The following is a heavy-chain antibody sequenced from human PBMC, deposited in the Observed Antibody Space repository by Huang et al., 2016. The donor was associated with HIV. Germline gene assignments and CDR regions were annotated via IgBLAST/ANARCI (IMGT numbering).Heavy chain of an antibody. CDR3: ATKTAAMDI. CDR2: IKQDESEK. V-gene: IGHV3-7*01. CDR1: TFRFGAYW. Sequence: VESGGRLVQPGGSIRLSCVGSTFRFGAYWMSWVRQSQGKGREGVANIKQDESEKYYVDSVKGRFNISRDNAKKVLCLEMNNVRVEDTATYYCATKTAAMDIWGQGTTVTVS. D-gene: IGHD1-7*01. J-gene: IGHJ6*02.